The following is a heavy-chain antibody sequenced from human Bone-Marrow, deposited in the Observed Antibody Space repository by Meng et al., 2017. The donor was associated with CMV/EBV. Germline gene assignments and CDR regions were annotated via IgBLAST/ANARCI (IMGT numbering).Heavy chain of an antibody. CDR3: ARIPHYGSFGYFDY. CDR1: GGSISSYY. J-gene: IGHJ4*02. CDR2: IYYSGST. D-gene: IGHD3-10*01. V-gene: IGHV4-59*01. Sequence: SETLPLTCTVSGGSISSYYWSWIRQPPGKGLEWIGYIYYSGSTNYNPSLKSRVTISVDTSKNQFSLKLSSVTAADTAVYYCARIPHYGSFGYFDYWGQGTLVTVSS.